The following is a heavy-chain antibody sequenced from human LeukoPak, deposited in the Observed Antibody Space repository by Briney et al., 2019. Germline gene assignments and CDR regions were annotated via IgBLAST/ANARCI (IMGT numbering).Heavy chain of an antibody. D-gene: IGHD2-8*01. CDR2: INPSGGSI. J-gene: IGHJ3*02. CDR1: GYTFTSYY. V-gene: IGHV1-46*01. CDR3: ASYCTNGVCYRGHALDI. Sequence: ASVKVSCKASGYTFTSYYMQWVRQAPGQGLEWMGIINPSGGSISYAQKFQGRVTMTRDMSTSTVHMELSSLRSEDTAVYYCASYCTNGVCYRGHALDIWGQGTMVTVSS.